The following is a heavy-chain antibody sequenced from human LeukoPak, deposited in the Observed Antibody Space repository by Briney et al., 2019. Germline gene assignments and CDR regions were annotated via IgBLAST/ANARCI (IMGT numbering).Heavy chain of an antibody. CDR1: GGSISSSNYY. V-gene: IGHV4-39*01. D-gene: IGHD3-10*01. CDR3: AKHYMGSYDNRGLDY. CDR2: IYYSGYT. Sequence: PSETLSLTCTVSGGSISSSNYYWGWIRQPPGKGLEWIGSIYYSGYTYYNSSVESRVTISVDTSKNQFSLKPSSVTAADTAVYYCAKHYMGSYDNRGLDYWGQGTLVTVSS. J-gene: IGHJ4*02.